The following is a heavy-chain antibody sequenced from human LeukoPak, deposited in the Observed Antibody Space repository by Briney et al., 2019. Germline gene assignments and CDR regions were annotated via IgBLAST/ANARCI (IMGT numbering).Heavy chain of an antibody. CDR1: GGSISSHY. V-gene: IGHV4-59*11. Sequence: SETLSLTCTVSGGSISSHYWSWIRQPPGKGLEWIGYIYYSGSTNYNPSLKSRVTISVDTSKNQFSLKLSSVTAADTAVYYCARCRDNWNYGYYYYYMDVWAKGPRSPSP. J-gene: IGHJ6*03. D-gene: IGHD1-7*01. CDR2: IYYSGST. CDR3: ARCRDNWNYGYYYYYMDV.